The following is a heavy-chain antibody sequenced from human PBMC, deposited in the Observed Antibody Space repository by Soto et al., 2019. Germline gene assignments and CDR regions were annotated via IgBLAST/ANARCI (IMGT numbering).Heavy chain of an antibody. D-gene: IGHD3-10*01. V-gene: IGHV4-59*01. CDR1: GGSISSYY. CDR2: IYYSGST. CDR3: ARGGHGPKPSGDAFDI. Sequence: PSETLSLTCTVSGGSISSYYWSWIRQPPGKGLEWIGYIYYSGSTNYNPSLKSRVTTSVDTSKNQFSLKLSSVTAADTAVYYCARGGHGPKPSGDAFDIWGQGTMVTVSS. J-gene: IGHJ3*02.